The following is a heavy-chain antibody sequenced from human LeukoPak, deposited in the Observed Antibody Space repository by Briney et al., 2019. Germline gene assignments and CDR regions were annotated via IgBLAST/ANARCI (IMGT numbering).Heavy chain of an antibody. V-gene: IGHV4-61*02. Sequence: SETLSLTCTVSGGSISSGSYYWSWIRQPAGKGLEWIGRIYTSGSTNYNPSLKSPVTISVDTSKNQFSLKLSSVTAADTAVYYCAREGHDYYDSSGYYGRNWFDPWGQGTLVTVSS. CDR3: AREGHDYYDSSGYYGRNWFDP. D-gene: IGHD3-22*01. J-gene: IGHJ5*02. CDR1: GGSISSGSYY. CDR2: IYTSGST.